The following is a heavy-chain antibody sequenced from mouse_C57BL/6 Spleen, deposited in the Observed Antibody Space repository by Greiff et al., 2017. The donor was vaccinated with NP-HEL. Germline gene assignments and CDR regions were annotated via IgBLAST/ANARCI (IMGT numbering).Heavy chain of an antibody. V-gene: IGHV1-52*01. Sequence: VQLQQPGAELVRPGSSVKLSCKASGYTFTSYWMHWVKQRPIQGLDWIDNIDPSDSETHYNQKFKDKATLTVDKSSSTAYMQLSSLTSEDSAVYDCARRYYGTPYYFDYWGQGTTLTVSS. CDR3: ARRYYGTPYYFDY. CDR1: GYTFTSYW. J-gene: IGHJ2*01. D-gene: IGHD1-1*01. CDR2: IDPSDSET.